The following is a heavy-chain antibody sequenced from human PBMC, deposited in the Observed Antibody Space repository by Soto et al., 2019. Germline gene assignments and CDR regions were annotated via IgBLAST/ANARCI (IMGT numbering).Heavy chain of an antibody. V-gene: IGHV3-33*01. D-gene: IGHD6-13*01. Sequence: QVELVESGGGVVQPGRSLRLSCAASGFTFSSYGMHWVRQAPGKGLDWVAGIWYDGSDKYYADSVKGRVTISRDNSRDTLYVQITSLRAAATAVCYCASTAAGNSTVEYGCQGTLVTVSS. CDR1: GFTFSSYG. J-gene: IGHJ4*02. CDR2: IWYDGSDK. CDR3: ASTAAGNSTVEY.